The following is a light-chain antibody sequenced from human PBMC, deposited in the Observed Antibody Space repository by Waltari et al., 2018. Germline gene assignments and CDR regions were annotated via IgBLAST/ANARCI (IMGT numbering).Light chain of an antibody. J-gene: IGKJ2*01. CDR3: QQLNIYPHS. CDR1: QGISRY. CDR2: GAS. V-gene: IGKV1-9*01. Sequence: DFQLSQSPSFVSASVGDRVTTTCRASQGISRYLALYQQKPGTPPKVLVYGASNLQSGVPSRFSGSGFGTDFTLTISSLQPEDVATYYCQQLNIYPHSFGQGTKLEIK.